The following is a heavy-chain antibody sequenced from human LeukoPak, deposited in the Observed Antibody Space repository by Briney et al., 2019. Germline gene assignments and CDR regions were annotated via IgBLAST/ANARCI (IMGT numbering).Heavy chain of an antibody. V-gene: IGHV4-59*01. D-gene: IGHD3-22*01. Sequence: SETLPLTYTVSGASISSYYWSWIRQPPGKGLEWIGYIYYSGSTNYNPALKSRVTISEDTSKNQISLKLSSVTAADTAVYYCARVRGYYDSSGYDYWGEGTLVTVPS. CDR1: GASISSYY. J-gene: IGHJ4*02. CDR3: ARVRGYYDSSGYDY. CDR2: IYYSGST.